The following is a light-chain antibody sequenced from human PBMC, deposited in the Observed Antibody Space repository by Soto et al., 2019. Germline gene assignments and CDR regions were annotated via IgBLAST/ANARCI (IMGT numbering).Light chain of an antibody. CDR3: SSYSNSRTLV. V-gene: IGLV2-14*03. Sequence: QSVLTQPASVSGSPGQSITISCTGTSSDVGAYHYVSWYQRHPGKAPKLMIYDVGNRPSGVSNRFSGSKSGNTASLTISGLQAEDEADYYRSSYSNSRTLVFGGGTKVTVL. CDR2: DVG. J-gene: IGLJ2*01. CDR1: SSDVGAYHY.